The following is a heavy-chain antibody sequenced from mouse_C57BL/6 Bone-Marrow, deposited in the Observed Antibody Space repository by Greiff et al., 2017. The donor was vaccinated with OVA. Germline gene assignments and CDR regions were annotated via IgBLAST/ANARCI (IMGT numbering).Heavy chain of an antibody. V-gene: IGHV5-17*01. CDR1: GFTFSDYG. J-gene: IGHJ2*01. CDR3: ARSILAYFDY. Sequence: EVMLVESGGGLVKPGGSLKLSCAASGFTFSDYGMHWVRQAPEKGLEWVAYISSGSSTIYYADTVKGRFTISRDNAKNTLFLQMTSLRSEDTAMYYCARSILAYFDYWGQGTTLTVSS. CDR2: ISSGSSTI.